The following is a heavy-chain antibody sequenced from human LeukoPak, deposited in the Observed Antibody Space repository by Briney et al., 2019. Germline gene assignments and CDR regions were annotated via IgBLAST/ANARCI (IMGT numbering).Heavy chain of an antibody. J-gene: IGHJ4*02. V-gene: IGHV4-61*02. CDR1: GGSISSGSYY. D-gene: IGHD3-10*01. CDR3: ARGVTTMVRGVHLPGY. CDR2: IYTSGST. Sequence: SETLSLTCTVSGGSISSGSYYWSWIRQPAGEGLEWIGRIYTSGSTNYNPSLKSRVTISVDTSKNQFSLKLSSVTAADTAVYYCARGVTTMVRGVHLPGYWGQGTLVTVSS.